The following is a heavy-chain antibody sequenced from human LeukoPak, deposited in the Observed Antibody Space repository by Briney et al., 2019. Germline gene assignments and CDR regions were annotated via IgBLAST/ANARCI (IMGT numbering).Heavy chain of an antibody. Sequence: SVKVSCKASGGTFSSYAISWVRQAPGQGLEWMGGIIPIFGTTNYAQNFQGRVTMTRDTSASTVYMELSSLRSEDTAIYYCARIRDGYNDAYDIWGQGTVVTVPS. V-gene: IGHV1-69*05. CDR3: ARIRDGYNDAYDI. J-gene: IGHJ3*02. CDR2: IIPIFGTT. CDR1: GGTFSSYA. D-gene: IGHD5-24*01.